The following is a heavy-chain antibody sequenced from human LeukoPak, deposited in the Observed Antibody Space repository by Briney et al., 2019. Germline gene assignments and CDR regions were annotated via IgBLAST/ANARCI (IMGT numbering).Heavy chain of an antibody. D-gene: IGHD3-22*01. CDR1: GYSFTSYW. Sequence: GESLKISCKGSGYSFTSYWIGWVRQMPGKGLEWMGIIYPGDSDTRYSPSFQGQVTISADNSISTAYLQWSSLKASDTAMYYCARSSDSSGFYDYFDYWGQGTLVTVSS. CDR3: ARSSDSSGFYDYFDY. V-gene: IGHV5-51*01. J-gene: IGHJ4*02. CDR2: IYPGDSDT.